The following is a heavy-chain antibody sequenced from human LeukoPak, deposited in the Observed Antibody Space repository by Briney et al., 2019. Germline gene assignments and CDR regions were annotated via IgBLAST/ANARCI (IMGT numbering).Heavy chain of an antibody. J-gene: IGHJ6*02. CDR3: ARSPVVVVGNYYYGLDV. CDR2: MNPKSGYT. V-gene: IGHV1-8*03. CDR1: GYTFTSLD. D-gene: IGHD2-15*01. Sequence: ASVKVSCKASGYTFTSLDINWVRQATGQGLEWMGWMNPKSGYTGSAQQFQGRVTFTRSTSISTAYMELSSLRSEDTAVYYCARSPVVVVGNYYYGLDVWGQGTTVTVSS.